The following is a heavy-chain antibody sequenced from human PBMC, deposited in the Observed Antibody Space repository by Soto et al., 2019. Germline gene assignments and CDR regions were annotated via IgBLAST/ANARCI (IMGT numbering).Heavy chain of an antibody. J-gene: IGHJ3*02. CDR1: GFTFSSYG. V-gene: IGHV3-33*06. Sequence: GGSLRLSCAASGFTFSSYGMHWVRQAPGKGLEWVAVIWYDGSNKYYADSVKGRFTISRDNSKNTLYLQMNSLRAEDTAVYYCAKDGGTTGTTGAFDIWGQGTMVTVSS. D-gene: IGHD1-1*01. CDR3: AKDGGTTGTTGAFDI. CDR2: IWYDGSNK.